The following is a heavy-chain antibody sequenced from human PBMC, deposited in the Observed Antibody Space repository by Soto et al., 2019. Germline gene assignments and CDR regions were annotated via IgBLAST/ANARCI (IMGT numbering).Heavy chain of an antibody. CDR1: GGTFSSYA. J-gene: IGHJ4*02. V-gene: IGHV1-69*06. Sequence: QVQLVQSGAEAKKPGSSVKVSCKASGGTFSSYAISWVRQAPGQGLEWMGGIIPIFGTANYAQKFQGRVTITADKSTSTAYMELSSLRSEDTAVYYCAREYCSGGSCYEFYFDYWGQGTLVTVSS. CDR3: AREYCSGGSCYEFYFDY. CDR2: IIPIFGTA. D-gene: IGHD2-15*01.